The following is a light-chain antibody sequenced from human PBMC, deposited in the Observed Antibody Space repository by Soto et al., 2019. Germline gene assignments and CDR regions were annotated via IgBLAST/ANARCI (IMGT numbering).Light chain of an antibody. Sequence: QSALTQPASVSGSPGQSITISCTGTSSDVGAYNYVSWYQQHPGKAPKLIIYDVSNRPSGVPNRFSGSKSGNTASLTISGLQAEDEAGYYCTSYTSITNVVVFGGGTKLTVL. CDR1: SSDVGAYNY. CDR3: TSYTSITNVVV. CDR2: DVS. J-gene: IGLJ2*01. V-gene: IGLV2-14*01.